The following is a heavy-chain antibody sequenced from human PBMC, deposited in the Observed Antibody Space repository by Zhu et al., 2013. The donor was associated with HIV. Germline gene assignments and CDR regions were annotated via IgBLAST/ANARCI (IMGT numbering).Heavy chain of an antibody. CDR1: GGTFSSYA. Sequence: QVQLVQSGAEVKKPGSSVKVSCKASGGTFSSYAISWVRQAPGQGLEWMGGIIPIFGTANYAQKFQGRVTITADESTSTAYMELSSLRSEDTAVYYCARNYDILTGYYPIAFDIWGQGTMVTVSS. CDR3: ARNYDILTGYYPIAFDI. V-gene: IGHV1-69*01. J-gene: IGHJ3*02. D-gene: IGHD3-9*01. CDR2: IIPIFGTA.